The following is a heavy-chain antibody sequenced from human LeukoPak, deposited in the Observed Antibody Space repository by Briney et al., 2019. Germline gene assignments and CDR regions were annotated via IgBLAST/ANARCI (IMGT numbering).Heavy chain of an antibody. Sequence: GGSLRLSCAASGFTFSGYSMNWVRQAPGNGLEWVSYISSRSSTIYYADSVKGRFTISRDNAMNSLYLQMNSLRDEDTAVYYCARELDYWGQGTLVTVSS. CDR3: ARELDY. CDR2: ISSRSSTI. CDR1: GFTFSGYS. V-gene: IGHV3-48*02. J-gene: IGHJ4*02.